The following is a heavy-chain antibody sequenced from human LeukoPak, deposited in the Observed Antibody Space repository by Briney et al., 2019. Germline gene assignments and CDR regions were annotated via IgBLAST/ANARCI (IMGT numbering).Heavy chain of an antibody. D-gene: IGHD5-12*01. J-gene: IGHJ3*02. CDR1: GGPFNDYY. CDR3: ARSGRDVGFAFDI. V-gene: IGHV4-34*01. Sequence: SETLSLTCAVYGGPFNDYYWNWLRQPPGKGLEWIGEINHSGSTNYHPSYESRVTISLDTSQNHFSLKLTSVTAADTAVYYCARSGRDVGFAFDIWGQGTLVTISS. CDR2: INHSGST.